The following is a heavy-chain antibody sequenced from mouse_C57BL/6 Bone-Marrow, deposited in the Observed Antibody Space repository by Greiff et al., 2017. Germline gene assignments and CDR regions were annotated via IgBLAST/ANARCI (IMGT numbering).Heavy chain of an antibody. CDR1: GFTFSSYG. D-gene: IGHD1-1*01. Sequence: EVKVVESGGDLVKPGGSLKLSCAASGFTFSSYGMSWVRQTPDKRLEWVATISSGGSYTYYPDSVKGRFTISRDTAKNTLYLQMSSLKSEDTAMYYCARQGYDCGSSSGYWGQGTTLTVSS. V-gene: IGHV5-6*01. J-gene: IGHJ2*01. CDR3: ARQGYDCGSSSGY. CDR2: ISSGGSYT.